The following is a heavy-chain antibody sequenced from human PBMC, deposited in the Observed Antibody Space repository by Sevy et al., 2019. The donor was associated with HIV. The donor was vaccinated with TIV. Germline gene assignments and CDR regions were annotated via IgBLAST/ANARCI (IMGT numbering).Heavy chain of an antibody. J-gene: IGHJ4*02. CDR3: AGVPICSGGSCYTETWIQLWGEFDY. V-gene: IGHV1-18*01. CDR1: GYTFTSYG. CDR2: ISAYNGNT. Sequence: ASVKVSCKASGYTFTSYGISWVRQAPGQGLEWMGWISAYNGNTNYAQKLQGRVTMTTDTSTRTAYMELRNLRSDDTAVYYCAGVPICSGGSCYTETWIQLWGEFDYWGQGTLVTVSS. D-gene: IGHD2-15*01.